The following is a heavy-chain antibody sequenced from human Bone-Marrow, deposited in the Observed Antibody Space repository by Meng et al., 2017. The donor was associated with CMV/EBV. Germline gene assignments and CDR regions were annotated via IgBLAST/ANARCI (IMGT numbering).Heavy chain of an antibody. V-gene: IGHV3-30-3*01. J-gene: IGHJ4*02. D-gene: IGHD3-3*01. CDR3: ASLRGYYDFWSGPLGLDY. CDR2: ISYDGSNK. CDR1: GFTFSSYW. Sequence: GESLKISCAASGFTFSSYWMSWVRQAPGKGLEWVAVISYDGSNKYYADSVKGRFTISRDNSKNTLYLQMNSLRAEDTAVYYCASLRGYYDFWSGPLGLDYWGQGTLVTVSS.